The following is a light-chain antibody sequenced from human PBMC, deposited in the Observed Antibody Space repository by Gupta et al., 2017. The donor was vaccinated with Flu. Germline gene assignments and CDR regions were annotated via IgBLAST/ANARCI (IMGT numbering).Light chain of an antibody. Sequence: DIQMTQSPSSLSASVGDRVTISCQASQGIYTYLNWYQQKPGKAPQLLIYDASHLETGVPSRFSGSGSGRDFMLIINSLQPEDVATYYCRQDDNVPITFGQGTRLEIK. J-gene: IGKJ5*01. CDR1: QGIYTY. CDR3: RQDDNVPIT. CDR2: DAS. V-gene: IGKV1-33*01.